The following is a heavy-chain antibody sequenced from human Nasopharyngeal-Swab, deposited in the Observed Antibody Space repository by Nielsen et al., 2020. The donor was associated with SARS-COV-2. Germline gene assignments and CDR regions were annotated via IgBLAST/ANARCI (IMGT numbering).Heavy chain of an antibody. V-gene: IGHV3-30*03. CDR2: ISYDGSNK. CDR1: GFTFSSYG. Sequence: GGSLRLSCAASGFTFSSYGMHWVRQAPGKGLEWVVVISYDGSNKYYEDSVKGRFTISRDNSKNTLYLQMNSLRAEDTAVYYCAREKSFITIFGVVIENYYYGMDVWGQGTTVTVSS. CDR3: AREKSFITIFGVVIENYYYGMDV. J-gene: IGHJ6*02. D-gene: IGHD3-3*01.